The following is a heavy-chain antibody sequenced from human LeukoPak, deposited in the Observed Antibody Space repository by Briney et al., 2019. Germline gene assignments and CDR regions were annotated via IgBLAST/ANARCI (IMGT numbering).Heavy chain of an antibody. CDR2: ISAYNGNT. J-gene: IGHJ5*02. Sequence: ASVKVSCKASGYTFTSYGTSWVRQAPGQGLEWMGWISAYNGNTNYAQKLQGRVTMTTDISTSTAYMELRSLRSDDTAVYYCARDMVRGVIWFDPWGQGTLVTVSS. D-gene: IGHD3-10*01. V-gene: IGHV1-18*01. CDR1: GYTFTSYG. CDR3: ARDMVRGVIWFDP.